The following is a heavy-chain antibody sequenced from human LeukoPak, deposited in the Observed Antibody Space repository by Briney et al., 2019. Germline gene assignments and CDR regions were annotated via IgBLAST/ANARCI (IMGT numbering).Heavy chain of an antibody. V-gene: IGHV4-31*03. CDR3: ARHQYCSSTSCYNRWFDP. Sequence: TLSLTCTVSGGSISSGGYYWSWIRQHPGKGLEWIGYIYYSGSTYYNPSLKSRVTISVGTSKNRFSLKLSSVTAADTAVYYCARHQYCSSTSCYNRWFDPWGQGTLVTVSS. D-gene: IGHD2-2*02. J-gene: IGHJ5*02. CDR1: GGSISSGGYY. CDR2: IYYSGST.